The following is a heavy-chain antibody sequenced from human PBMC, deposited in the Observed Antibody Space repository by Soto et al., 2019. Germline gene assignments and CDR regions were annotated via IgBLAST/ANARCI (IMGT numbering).Heavy chain of an antibody. CDR3: ARDLGYSSIGGNHYYYGMDV. Sequence: ASVKVSCKASGGTFSSYAISWVRQAPGQGLEWMGWISAYNGNTNNAQKLQGRVTMTTDTSTSTAYMELRSLRSDDTAVYYCARDLGYSSIGGNHYYYGMDVWGQGTTVTVSS. V-gene: IGHV1-18*01. J-gene: IGHJ6*02. CDR2: ISAYNGNT. CDR1: GGTFSSYA. D-gene: IGHD6-13*01.